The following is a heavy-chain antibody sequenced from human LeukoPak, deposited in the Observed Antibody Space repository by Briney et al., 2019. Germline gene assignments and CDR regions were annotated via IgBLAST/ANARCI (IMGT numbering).Heavy chain of an antibody. Sequence: GESLKISCKGSGYSFTSYWIGWVRQMPGKGLEWMGIIYPGDSDTRYSPSFQGQVTISADKSISTAYLQWSSLKASDTAKYYCARQTIFGVAPYYFDYWGQGTLVTVSS. J-gene: IGHJ4*02. CDR3: ARQTIFGVAPYYFDY. V-gene: IGHV5-51*01. CDR2: IYPGDSDT. CDR1: GYSFTSYW. D-gene: IGHD3-3*01.